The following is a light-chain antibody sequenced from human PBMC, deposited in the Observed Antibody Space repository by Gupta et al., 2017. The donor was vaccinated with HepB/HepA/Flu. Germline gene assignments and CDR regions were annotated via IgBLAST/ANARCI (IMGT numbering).Light chain of an antibody. J-gene: IGKJ1*01. CDR3: QKYNHWPPWT. CDR1: QSVGSD. Sequence: ETVMTQSPGTLPVSPGGTATFSCRASQSVGSDLAWFQQRPGQAPRLLIYGANIRATGIPARFSGSGSGTEFTLTIRSLHSGDFGVYYCQKYNHWPPWTFGQGTKVEIK. CDR2: GAN. V-gene: IGKV3-15*01.